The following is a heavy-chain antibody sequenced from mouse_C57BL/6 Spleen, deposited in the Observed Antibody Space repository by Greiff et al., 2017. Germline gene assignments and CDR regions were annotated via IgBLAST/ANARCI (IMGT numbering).Heavy chain of an antibody. D-gene: IGHD1-1*01. CDR3: ANAYGSSLAY. V-gene: IGHV5-17*01. Sequence: DVQLVESGGGLVKPGGSLKLSCAASGFTFSDYGMHWVRQAPEKGLEWVAYISSGSSTIYYADTVKGRFTISRDNAKNTLFLQMTSLRSEDTAMYYCANAYGSSLAYWGQGTLVTVSA. CDR2: ISSGSSTI. J-gene: IGHJ3*01. CDR1: GFTFSDYG.